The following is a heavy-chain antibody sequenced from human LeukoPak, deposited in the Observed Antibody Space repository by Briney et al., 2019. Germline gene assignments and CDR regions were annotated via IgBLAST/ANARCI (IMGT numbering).Heavy chain of an antibody. CDR2: IYHSGST. V-gene: IGHV4-38-2*02. Sequence: PSETLSLTCTVSGYSISSGYYWGWIRQPPGKGLEWIGSIYHSGSTYYNPSLKSRVTISVDTSKNQFSLKLSSVTAADTAVYYCARGIGYSYDANYMDVWGKGTTVTVSS. J-gene: IGHJ6*03. D-gene: IGHD5-18*01. CDR3: ARGIGYSYDANYMDV. CDR1: GYSISSGYY.